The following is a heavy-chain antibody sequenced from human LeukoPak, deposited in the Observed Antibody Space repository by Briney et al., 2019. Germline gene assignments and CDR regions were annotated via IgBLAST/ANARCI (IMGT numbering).Heavy chain of an antibody. CDR3: ARVRGWRFDY. V-gene: IGHV4-59*01. Sequence: SETLSLTCTVSGGSISSYYWSWIRQPPGKGLEWIGYIYYSGSTNYNPSLKSRVTISVDTSKNRFSLKLSSVTAADTAVYYCARVRGWRFDYWGQGTLVTVSS. J-gene: IGHJ4*02. CDR2: IYYSGST. CDR1: GGSISSYY. D-gene: IGHD2-15*01.